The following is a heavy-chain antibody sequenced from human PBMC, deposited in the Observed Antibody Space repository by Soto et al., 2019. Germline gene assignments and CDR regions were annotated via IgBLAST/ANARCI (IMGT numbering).Heavy chain of an antibody. CDR3: ARRYGGNLDY. Sequence: SETLSLTCTVSGGSISSYYWSRFRQPPGKGLEWIGYIYYSGSTNYNPSLKSRVTISVDTSKNQFSLKLSSVTAADTAVYYCARRYGGNLDYWGQGTLVTVSS. CDR2: IYYSGST. J-gene: IGHJ4*02. D-gene: IGHD4-17*01. CDR1: GGSISSYY. V-gene: IGHV4-59*08.